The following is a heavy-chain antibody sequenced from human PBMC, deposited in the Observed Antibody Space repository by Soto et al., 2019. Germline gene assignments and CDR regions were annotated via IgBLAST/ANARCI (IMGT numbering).Heavy chain of an antibody. CDR1: GGTFSSYA. CDR2: IIPIFGTA. CDR3: ARGAVAGTYFDY. V-gene: IGHV1-69*06. J-gene: IGHJ4*02. D-gene: IGHD6-19*01. Sequence: SVKVSCKASGGTFSSYAISWVRQAPGQGLEWMGGIIPIFGTANYAQKFQGRVTITADKSTSTAYMELSSLRSEDTAVYYCARGAVAGTYFDYWGQGTLVTVSS.